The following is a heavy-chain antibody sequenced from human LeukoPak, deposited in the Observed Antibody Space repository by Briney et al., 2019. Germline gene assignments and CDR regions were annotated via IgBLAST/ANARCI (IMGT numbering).Heavy chain of an antibody. Sequence: PSETLSLTCTVSGGSISSYYWSWIRQPPGKGLEWIGYIYYSGSTNYNPSLKSRVTISVDTSKNQFSLKLSSVTAADTAVYYCASIKAPQTHFDYWGQGTLVTVSS. CDR2: IYYSGST. CDR1: GGSISSYY. V-gene: IGHV4-59*01. J-gene: IGHJ4*02. D-gene: IGHD3-10*01. CDR3: ASIKAPQTHFDY.